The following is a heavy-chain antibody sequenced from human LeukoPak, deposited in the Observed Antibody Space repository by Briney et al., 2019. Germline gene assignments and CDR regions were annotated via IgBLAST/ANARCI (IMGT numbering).Heavy chain of an antibody. V-gene: IGHV3-23*01. D-gene: IGHD4-17*01. CDR3: AKAHHGDYFFYFDY. CDR1: GLTVSSNY. J-gene: IGHJ4*02. CDR2: ISGSGGST. Sequence: PGGSLRLSCAASGLTVSSNYMNWVRQAPGKGLEWVSAISGSGGSTYYADSVKGRFTISRDNSKNTLYLQMNSLRAEDTAVYYCAKAHHGDYFFYFDYWGQGTLVTVSS.